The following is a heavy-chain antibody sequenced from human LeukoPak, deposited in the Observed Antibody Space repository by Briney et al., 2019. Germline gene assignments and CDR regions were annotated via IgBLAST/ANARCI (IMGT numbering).Heavy chain of an antibody. Sequence: SETLSLTCTVSGGSISSYYWSWIRQPPGKGLEWIGEINHSGSTNYNPSLKSRVTISVDTSKNQFSLKLSSVTAADTAVYYCARGRRYPMIVANFDYWGQGTLVTVSS. J-gene: IGHJ4*02. CDR2: INHSGST. CDR3: ARGRRYPMIVANFDY. D-gene: IGHD3-22*01. CDR1: GGSISSYY. V-gene: IGHV4-34*01.